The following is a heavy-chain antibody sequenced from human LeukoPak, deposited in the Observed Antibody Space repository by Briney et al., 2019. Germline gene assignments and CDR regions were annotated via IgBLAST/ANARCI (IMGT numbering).Heavy chain of an antibody. CDR1: GYTFTSYG. Sequence: ASVKASCKASGYTFTSYGISWVRQAPGQGLEWMGWISPYNGHTNYAQKLQGRVTMTTDTSTSTAYMELRSLRSDDMAMYYCARNIAAEHTHSDYWGQGTLVTVSS. J-gene: IGHJ4*02. D-gene: IGHD6-13*01. V-gene: IGHV1-18*03. CDR2: ISPYNGHT. CDR3: ARNIAAEHTHSDY.